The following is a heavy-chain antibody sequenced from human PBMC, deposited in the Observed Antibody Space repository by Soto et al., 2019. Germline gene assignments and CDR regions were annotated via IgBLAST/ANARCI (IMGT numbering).Heavy chain of an antibody. Sequence: QVQLQESGPGLVKPSQTLSLTCTVSGGSISSGGYYWSWIRQHPGKGLEWIGYIYYSGSTYYNPSRKGRVTISVDTSKNQFSLKLSSVTAADTAVYYCAREYYGSGSYYNWGSDYYGMDVWGQGTTVTVSS. D-gene: IGHD3-10*01. CDR2: IYYSGST. CDR3: AREYYGSGSYYNWGSDYYGMDV. J-gene: IGHJ6*02. V-gene: IGHV4-31*03. CDR1: GGSISSGGYY.